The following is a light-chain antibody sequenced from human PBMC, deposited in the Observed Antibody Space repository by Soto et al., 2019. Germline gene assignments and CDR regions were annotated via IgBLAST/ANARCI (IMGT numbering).Light chain of an antibody. CDR2: DNN. J-gene: IGLJ3*02. CDR1: SSNIETHY. Sequence: QSVLTQPPSVSAAPGQTVTISCSGSSSNIETHYVSWYQQLPGTAPKLLIYDNNKRPSGIPDRFSGSKSGTSATLGITGLQTGDEADFYCGTWDSSLSAGVFGGGTKLTVL. V-gene: IGLV1-51*01. CDR3: GTWDSSLSAGV.